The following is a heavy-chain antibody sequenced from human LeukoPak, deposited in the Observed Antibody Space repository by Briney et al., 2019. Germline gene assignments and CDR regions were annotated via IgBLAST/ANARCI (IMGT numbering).Heavy chain of an antibody. J-gene: IGHJ4*02. CDR2: ISYDGSNH. CDR1: GFIFREYA. CDR3: ARGLELRYFDWLLSGAY. D-gene: IGHD3-9*01. Sequence: PGRSLRLSCAASGFIFREYALHWVRQAPGQGLEWLAIISYDGSNHYYADSVKGRFAISRDNAKNSLYLQMNSLRAEDTAVYYCARGLELRYFDWLLSGAYWGQGTLVTVSS. V-gene: IGHV3-30*09.